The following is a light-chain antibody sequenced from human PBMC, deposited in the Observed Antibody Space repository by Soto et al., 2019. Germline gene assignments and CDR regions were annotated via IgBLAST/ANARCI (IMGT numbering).Light chain of an antibody. Sequence: EIVLTQSPGTLSLSPGERATLSCGASQRVTSNYLAWYQQKPGQAPRLLIYGSSTRATGIPDRFTGSGSGTDFTHTISRLEPEDFAVYYCQHYVTSLTTFGQGTKVDIK. CDR1: QRVTSNY. CDR2: GSS. V-gene: IGKV3-20*01. J-gene: IGKJ1*01. CDR3: QHYVTSLTT.